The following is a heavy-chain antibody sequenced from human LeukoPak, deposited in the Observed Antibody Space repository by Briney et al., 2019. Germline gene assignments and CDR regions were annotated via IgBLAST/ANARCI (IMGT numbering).Heavy chain of an antibody. CDR1: GFTFSRYW. J-gene: IGHJ4*02. CDR2: INSDGCST. Sequence: GGSLRLTCAASGFTFSRYWMHWVRQTPGKGLVWVSRINSDGCSTRYADSVKGRFTISRDNAKNTLDLQMSSLRAEDTAVYYCARVDCSGGSCYFDYWGQGTLVTVSS. V-gene: IGHV3-74*01. CDR3: ARVDCSGGSCYFDY. D-gene: IGHD2-15*01.